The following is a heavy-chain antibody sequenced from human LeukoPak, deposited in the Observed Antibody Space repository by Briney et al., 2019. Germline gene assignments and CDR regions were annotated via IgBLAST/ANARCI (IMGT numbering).Heavy chain of an antibody. Sequence: PGGSLRLSCAASGFTFSSYSMNWVRQAPGKGLEWVSSISSSSSYIYYADSVKGRFTISRDNAKNSLYLQMNSLRAEDTAVYYCAKGAPRYSSGFGSPNWFDPWGQGTLVTVSS. V-gene: IGHV3-21*04. D-gene: IGHD6-19*01. CDR2: ISSSSSYI. CDR1: GFTFSSYS. CDR3: AKGAPRYSSGFGSPNWFDP. J-gene: IGHJ5*02.